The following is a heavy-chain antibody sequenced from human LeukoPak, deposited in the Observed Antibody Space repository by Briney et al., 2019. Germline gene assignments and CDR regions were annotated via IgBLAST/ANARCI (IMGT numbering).Heavy chain of an antibody. CDR3: ARGWDYYDSSGYRGDAFDI. V-gene: IGHV1-8*01. D-gene: IGHD3-22*01. CDR2: MNPNSGNT. J-gene: IGHJ3*02. CDR1: GYTFTSYD. Sequence: GASVKVSCKASGYTFTSYDINWVRQATGQGLEGMGWMNPNSGNTGYAQKFQGRVTMTRNTSISTAYMELSSLRSEDTAVYYCARGWDYYDSSGYRGDAFDIWGQGTMVTVSS.